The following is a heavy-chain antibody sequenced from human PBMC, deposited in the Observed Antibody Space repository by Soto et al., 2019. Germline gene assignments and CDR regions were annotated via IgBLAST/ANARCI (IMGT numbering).Heavy chain of an antibody. V-gene: IGHV3-66*01. CDR2: IYSDGST. Sequence: EGQLVESGGGLVQPGGSMRLSCAASGFTVNSNYMSWVRQAPGKGLEWVSVIYSDGSTYYADSVKGRFIISRDNSNNTLYFQMNSLRAEDTAVYYCATLTKYDILTGFYPCWGQGTVVTVSS. J-gene: IGHJ4*02. CDR1: GFTVNSNY. CDR3: ATLTKYDILTGFYPC. D-gene: IGHD3-9*01.